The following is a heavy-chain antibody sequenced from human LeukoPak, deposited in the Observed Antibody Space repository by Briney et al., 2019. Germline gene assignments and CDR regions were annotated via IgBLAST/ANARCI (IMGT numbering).Heavy chain of an antibody. CDR1: GYTFTSYD. D-gene: IGHD3-10*01. CDR2: MNPNSGNT. J-gene: IGHJ3*02. CDR3: AREAGGQYPHAFDI. V-gene: IGHV1-8*03. Sequence: ASMKVSCKASGYTFTSYDINWVRQATGQGLEWMGWMNPNSGNTGYAQKFQGRVTITRNTSISTAYMELSSLRSEDTAVYYCAREAGGQYPHAFDIWGQGTMVTVSS.